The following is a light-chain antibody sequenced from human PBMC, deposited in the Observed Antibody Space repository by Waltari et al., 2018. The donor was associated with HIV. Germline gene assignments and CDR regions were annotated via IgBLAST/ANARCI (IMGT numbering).Light chain of an antibody. CDR1: RSNLRSNY. Sequence: QSVLTPPPSASGTPGQRVTISCSGSRSNLRSNYVYWYQPLTGTATKFFIYKQNQRPSGVHDRFSGATSRTSASLDSSGLRWEDEADYYCAAWDASLGAWVFGGGTKLTVL. V-gene: IGLV1-47*01. CDR3: AAWDASLGAWV. CDR2: KQN. J-gene: IGLJ3*02.